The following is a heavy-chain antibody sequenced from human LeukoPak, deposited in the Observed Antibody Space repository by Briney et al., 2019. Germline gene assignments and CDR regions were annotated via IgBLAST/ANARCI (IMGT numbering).Heavy chain of an antibody. CDR2: ISSRGDST. V-gene: IGHV3-23*01. CDR1: GFIFSNYA. Sequence: GGSLILSWAASGFIFSNYAMSWVRQVPGRGLEWVSTISSRGDSTYVADSVKGRFTISRDNSMNSLYLQMNTVRAEDTAVYYCVKGPRPDITVAHTVENWGQGTLVTVSS. CDR3: VKGPRPDITVAHTVEN. J-gene: IGHJ4*02. D-gene: IGHD6-19*01.